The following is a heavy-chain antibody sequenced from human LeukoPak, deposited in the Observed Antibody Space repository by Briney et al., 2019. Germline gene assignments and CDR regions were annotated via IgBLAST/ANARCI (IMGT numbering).Heavy chain of an antibody. CDR3: ARSVAVAGRDWFDP. CDR1: GDSVSTNSAA. CDR2: TFYRSKWYN. V-gene: IGHV6-1*01. Sequence: SQTLSLTCAISGDSVSTNSAAWNWIRQSTSRGLEWLGRTFYRSKWYNDYAASVKSRITINPDTSKNQFSLQLNSVTPEDTAVYYCARSVAVAGRDWFDPWGQGTLVTVSS. D-gene: IGHD6-19*01. J-gene: IGHJ5*02.